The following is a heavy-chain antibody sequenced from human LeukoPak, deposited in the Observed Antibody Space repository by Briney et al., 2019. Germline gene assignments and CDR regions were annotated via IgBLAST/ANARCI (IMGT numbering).Heavy chain of an antibody. CDR1: GITFSSYG. D-gene: IGHD6-13*01. CDR2: IDGSGVST. Sequence: GGSLRLSCAASGITFSSYGMSWVRQAPGKGLEWVSTIDGSGVSTYYAESVKGRFTISRDNSKNTLYLQMSSLRAEDTAVYSCAKDLSSSWYRGFDHWGQGTLVTVSS. J-gene: IGHJ4*02. V-gene: IGHV3-23*01. CDR3: AKDLSSSWYRGFDH.